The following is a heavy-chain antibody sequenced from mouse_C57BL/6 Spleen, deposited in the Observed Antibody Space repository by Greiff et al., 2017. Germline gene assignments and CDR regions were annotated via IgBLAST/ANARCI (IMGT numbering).Heavy chain of an antibody. CDR1: GFTFSSYA. V-gene: IGHV5-9-1*02. CDR3: TREGTTVVFPFDV. D-gene: IGHD1-1*01. CDR2: ISSGGDYI. Sequence: DVHLVESGEGLVKPGGSLKLSCAASGFTFSSYAMSWVRQTPEKRLEWVAYISSGGDYIYYADTVKGRFTISRDNARNTLYLQMSSLKSEDTAMYYCTREGTTVVFPFDVWGTGTTVTVSS. J-gene: IGHJ1*03.